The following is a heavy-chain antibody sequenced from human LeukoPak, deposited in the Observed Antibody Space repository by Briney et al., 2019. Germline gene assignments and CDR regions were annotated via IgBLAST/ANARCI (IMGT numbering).Heavy chain of an antibody. Sequence: SETLSLTCAVYGGSLSGYYWSWIRQPPGKGLEWIGEINHSGSTNYNPSLKSRVTISVDTSKNQFYLKLSSVTAADTAVDFCASERGGSYNPGPPFDYWGQGTLVTVSS. CDR1: GGSLSGYY. CDR3: ASERGGSYNPGPPFDY. J-gene: IGHJ4*02. CDR2: INHSGST. D-gene: IGHD3-16*01. V-gene: IGHV4-34*01.